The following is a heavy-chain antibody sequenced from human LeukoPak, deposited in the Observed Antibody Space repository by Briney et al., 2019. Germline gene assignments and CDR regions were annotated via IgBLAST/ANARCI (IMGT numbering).Heavy chain of an antibody. CDR3: AKGSRSNGYYIDY. Sequence: GRSLRLSCAASGFTFSSYGMHWVRQAPGKGLEWVAVISYDGSNKYYADSVKGRFTISRDNSKNTLHLQMNSLRAEDTAVYYCAKGSRSNGYYIDYWGQGTLVTVSS. D-gene: IGHD6-6*01. V-gene: IGHV3-30*18. J-gene: IGHJ4*02. CDR2: ISYDGSNK. CDR1: GFTFSSYG.